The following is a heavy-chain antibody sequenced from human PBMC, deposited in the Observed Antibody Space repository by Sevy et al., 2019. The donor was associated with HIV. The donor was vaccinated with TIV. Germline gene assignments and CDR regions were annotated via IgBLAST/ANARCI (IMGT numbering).Heavy chain of an antibody. CDR1: GFTFSDFW. J-gene: IGHJ5*02. Sequence: QLGGSLRLSCEVSGFTFSDFWMTWVRQSPGKGLEWVAYINQDERHINLLDSVRGRFTISRDNAKNSLYLQMDSLRAEDTAIYYCARDPDWGALDRWGQGTLVTVSS. D-gene: IGHD7-27*01. V-gene: IGHV3-7*01. CDR3: ARDPDWGALDR. CDR2: INQDERHI.